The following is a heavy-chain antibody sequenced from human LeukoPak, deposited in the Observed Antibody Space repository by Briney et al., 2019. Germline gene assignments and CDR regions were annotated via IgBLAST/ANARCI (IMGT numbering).Heavy chain of an antibody. J-gene: IGHJ3*02. CDR1: GFTFNSYA. CDR3: AKDRYYYGSGSYAFDI. V-gene: IGHV3-23*01. Sequence: PGGSLRLSCAASGFTFNSYAMSWVRQAPGKGLEWVSTTSGSSFSTYYADSVRGRFTISRDNSKNTLYLQMNSLRAEDTAVYYCAKDRYYYGSGSYAFDIWGQGTMVTVSS. D-gene: IGHD3-10*01. CDR2: TSGSSFST.